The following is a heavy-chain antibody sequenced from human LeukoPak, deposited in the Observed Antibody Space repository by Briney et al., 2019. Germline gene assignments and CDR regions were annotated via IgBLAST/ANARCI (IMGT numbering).Heavy chain of an antibody. CDR2: IYTSGTT. J-gene: IGHJ5*02. CDR3: ARAPTGTGGWNWFDP. D-gene: IGHD1-1*01. V-gene: IGHV4-4*07. Sequence: SETLSLTCPVSGGSISSYYWSWIRPPAGKGLELIGRIYTSGTTNYNPSLKSRVTMSVDTSKNQFSLKLSSVTAADTAVYYCARAPTGTGGWNWFDPWGQGTLVTVSS. CDR1: GGSISSYY.